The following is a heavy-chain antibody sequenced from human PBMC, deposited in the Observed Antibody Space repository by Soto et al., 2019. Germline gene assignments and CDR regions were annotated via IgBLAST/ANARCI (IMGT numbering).Heavy chain of an antibody. CDR2: IYPSGST. CDR1: GGSISGYH. V-gene: IGHV4-4*09. J-gene: IGHJ4*02. Sequence: QVQLRESGPGLVKASETLSLTCTVSGGSISGYHWSWIRQTPGKGLEWIGKIYPSGSTDYNPSLNSPVSISADTSKNQVSLKLSPVTAADTAIYYCARLLGTAVFDHWGQGTLVTVSS. D-gene: IGHD2-21*02. CDR3: ARLLGTAVFDH.